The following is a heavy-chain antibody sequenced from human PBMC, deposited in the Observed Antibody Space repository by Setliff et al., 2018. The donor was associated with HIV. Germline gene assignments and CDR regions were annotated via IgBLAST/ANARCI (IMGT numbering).Heavy chain of an antibody. CDR3: ASRIYYYDSSRVLREEGFDP. D-gene: IGHD3-22*01. V-gene: IGHV4-4*09. J-gene: IGHJ5*02. CDR1: GASISSYY. CDR2: ISPTGST. Sequence: SETLSLTCSVSGASISSYYWSWIRQPPGKGLEWIGYISPTGSTYYNPSLRSRVTISVDTSKNQFSLKLNSVTAADTAVYYCASRIYYYDSSRVLREEGFDPWGQGTLVTVSS.